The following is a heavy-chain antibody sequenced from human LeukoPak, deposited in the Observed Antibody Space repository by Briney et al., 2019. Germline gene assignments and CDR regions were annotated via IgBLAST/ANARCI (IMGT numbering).Heavy chain of an antibody. J-gene: IGHJ6*03. CDR3: VKASGDYANYMDV. CDR1: GFTFSSYS. CDR2: ISYDGSNK. D-gene: IGHD4-17*01. Sequence: PGGSLKLSCAASGFTFSSYSMNWVRQAPGKGLEWEAVISYDGSNKYYADSVKGRFTISRDNSKNTLYLQMNSLRAEDTAVYYCVKASGDYANYMDVWGKGTTVTVSS. V-gene: IGHV3-30*18.